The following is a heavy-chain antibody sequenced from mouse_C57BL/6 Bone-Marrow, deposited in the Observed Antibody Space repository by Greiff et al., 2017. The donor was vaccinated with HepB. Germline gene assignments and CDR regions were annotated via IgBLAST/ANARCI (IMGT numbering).Heavy chain of an antibody. V-gene: IGHV1-4*01. J-gene: IGHJ4*01. CDR3: AKWLFYYAMYY. CDR1: GYNFTSYT. CDR2: INPSSGYT. Sequence: VQLQQSGAELARPGASVKLSCKASGYNFTSYTMHWVKQRPGQGLEWIGYINPSSGYTKYNQKFKDKDTLTADKSSSTAYMQLSSLTSEDSAVYYCAKWLFYYAMYYWGQGTSVTVSS. D-gene: IGHD2-2*01.